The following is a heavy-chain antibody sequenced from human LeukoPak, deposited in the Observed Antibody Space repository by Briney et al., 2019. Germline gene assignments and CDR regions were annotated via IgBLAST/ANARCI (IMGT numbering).Heavy chain of an antibody. CDR3: AKDYRIGYSDHFDY. CDR1: GFTFSSHA. Sequence: GGSLRLSCVGSGFTFSSHAMSWVRQAPEKGLEWVSGIYESGQTRHYADSVKGRFSISRDNSKNTLYLQMDSLRGEDTAIYYCAKDYRIGYSDHFDYWGQGALVTVSS. D-gene: IGHD2-21*01. CDR2: IYESGQTR. J-gene: IGHJ4*02. V-gene: IGHV3-23*01.